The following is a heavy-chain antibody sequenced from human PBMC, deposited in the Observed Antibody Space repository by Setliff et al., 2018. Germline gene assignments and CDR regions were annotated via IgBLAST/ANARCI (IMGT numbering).Heavy chain of an antibody. Sequence: SETLSLTCAVSGASIRQTSYFWTWVRQPAGKGLEWIGHIYITGNPNVNPSLQSRVAMSLDNSGNQFSLNLQSVTAADTAVYYCTRLYDTSRALYFDIWGQGHPVTVSS. CDR1: GASIRQTSYF. CDR2: IYITGNP. J-gene: IGHJ4*02. V-gene: IGHV4-61*09. D-gene: IGHD3-22*01. CDR3: TRLYDTSRALYFDI.